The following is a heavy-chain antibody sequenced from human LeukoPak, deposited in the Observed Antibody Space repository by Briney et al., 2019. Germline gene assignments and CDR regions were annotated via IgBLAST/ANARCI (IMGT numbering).Heavy chain of an antibody. CDR3: AGPYCSSTSCYGWFDP. CDR2: IYYSGST. J-gene: IGHJ5*02. Sequence: SETLSLTCTVSGGSISSSSYYWGWIRQPPGKGLEWIGSIYYSGSTYYNPSLKSRVTISVDTSKNQFSLKLSSVTAADTAVYYCAGPYCSSTSCYGWFDPWGQGTLVTVSS. CDR1: GGSISSSSYY. D-gene: IGHD2-2*01. V-gene: IGHV4-39*07.